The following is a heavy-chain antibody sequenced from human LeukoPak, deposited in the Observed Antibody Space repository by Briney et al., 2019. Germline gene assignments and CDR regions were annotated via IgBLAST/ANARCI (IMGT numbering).Heavy chain of an antibody. V-gene: IGHV1-69*05. Sequence: GASVKVSCKASGGTFSSYAISWVRQAPGQGLEWMGGIIPIFGTANYAQKFQGRVTITTDESTSTVYMELSSLRSEDTAVYYCAREAYCSGGSCYPGYNWFDPWGQGTLVTVSS. J-gene: IGHJ5*02. CDR3: AREAYCSGGSCYPGYNWFDP. CDR2: IIPIFGTA. D-gene: IGHD2-15*01. CDR1: GGTFSSYA.